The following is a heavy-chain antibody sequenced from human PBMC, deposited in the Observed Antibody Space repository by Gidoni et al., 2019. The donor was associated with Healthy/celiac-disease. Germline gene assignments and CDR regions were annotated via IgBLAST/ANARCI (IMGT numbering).Heavy chain of an antibody. CDR1: GFPFSDYY. CDR3: ARSYDILTGSDY. V-gene: IGHV3-11*05. Sequence: QVQLVESGGGLVKPGGSLRLSCAASGFPFSDYYMSWIRQAPGKGLEWVSYISSSSSYTNYADPVKGRFTISRDNAKNSLYLQMNSLRAEDTAVYYCARSYDILTGSDYWGQGTLVTVSS. D-gene: IGHD3-9*01. CDR2: ISSSSSYT. J-gene: IGHJ4*02.